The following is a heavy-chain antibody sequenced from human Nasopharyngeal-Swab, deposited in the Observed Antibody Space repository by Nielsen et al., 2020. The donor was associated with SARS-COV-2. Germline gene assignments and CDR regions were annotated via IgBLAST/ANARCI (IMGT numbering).Heavy chain of an antibody. D-gene: IGHD1-26*01. J-gene: IGHJ5*02. CDR1: GFTFSNAW. V-gene: IGHV3-15*01. CDR3: TTDRGSGSFWFDP. CDR2: IKSKTDGGTT. Sequence: GGSLRLSCAASGFTFSNAWMSWVRQAPGKGLEWVGRIKSKTDGGTTDYAAPVKGRFTISRDDSKNTLYLQMNSLKTEDTAVYYCTTDRGSGSFWFDPWGQGALVTVS.